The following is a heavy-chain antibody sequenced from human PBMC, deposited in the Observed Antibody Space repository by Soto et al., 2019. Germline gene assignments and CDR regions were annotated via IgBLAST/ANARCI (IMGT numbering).Heavy chain of an antibody. CDR2: ISGFNADT. D-gene: IGHD2-15*01. CDR1: GYTFTSYD. CDR3: ARQGGDY. V-gene: IGHV1-18*01. J-gene: IGHJ4*02. Sequence: ASVKVSCKASGYTFTSYDINWVRQAPGQGLEWMGWISGFNADTKYAQKFQDRITVTTDTFTTTVYMELRSLTSDDTAVYYCARQGGDYWGQGTPVTVSS.